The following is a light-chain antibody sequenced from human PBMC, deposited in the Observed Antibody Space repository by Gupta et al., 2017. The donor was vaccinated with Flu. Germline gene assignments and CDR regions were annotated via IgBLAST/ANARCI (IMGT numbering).Light chain of an antibody. Sequence: TVTISCSGSSGSIAGNNVQWYQQRPGSSPNLLIYEDNRRPSGVSDRFSGSNDGSSTSASITVSGLKDEDEDYYSSQTYNSSSLVFGGGTKLTVL. J-gene: IGLJ3*02. CDR2: EDN. CDR3: QTYNSSSLV. CDR1: SGSIAGNN. V-gene: IGLV6-57*01.